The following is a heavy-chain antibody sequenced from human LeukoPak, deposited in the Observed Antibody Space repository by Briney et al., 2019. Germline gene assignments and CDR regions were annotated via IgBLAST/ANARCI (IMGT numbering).Heavy chain of an antibody. CDR3: ARGRKLGAPTYFFDY. J-gene: IGHJ4*02. CDR2: ISGSGDNT. Sequence: GVSLRLSCAASGSTFSTYAMTWVRQAPGQGLEWVSGISGSGDNTYYADSVRGRFTISRDKSKSTVYLQMNSLGVEDTAIYYCARGRKLGAPTYFFDYWGQGTLVTVSS. D-gene: IGHD1-26*01. CDR1: GSTFSTYA. V-gene: IGHV3-23*01.